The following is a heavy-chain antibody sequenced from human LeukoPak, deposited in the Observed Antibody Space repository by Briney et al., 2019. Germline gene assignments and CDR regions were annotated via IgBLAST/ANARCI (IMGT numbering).Heavy chain of an antibody. CDR2: ISTSGNT. CDR3: ARQDCSGGTCYPNYYYYYMDV. Sequence: PSQTLSLTCTVSGDSMSSGDYFWSWIRQPAGKGLEWIGRISTSGNTNSNPSLSNRVTMSLDKSKKQFSLKLSSVTAADTAVYYCARQDCSGGTCYPNYYYYYMDVWGKGTTVTISS. J-gene: IGHJ6*03. V-gene: IGHV4-61*02. CDR1: GDSMSSGDYF. D-gene: IGHD2-15*01.